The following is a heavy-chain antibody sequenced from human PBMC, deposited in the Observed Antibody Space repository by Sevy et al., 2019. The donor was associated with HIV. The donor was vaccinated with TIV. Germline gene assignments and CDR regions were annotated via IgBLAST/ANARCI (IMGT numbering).Heavy chain of an antibody. Sequence: SETLSLSCTVSGGSISNGSYYWGWIRQPPGKGLEWIGSFFYRGNTYYNPSLKSRVLISVDTSKNQFSLKLRPVTAADTAIYSCARIKGEPLRAWFDPWGQGTLVTVSS. CDR1: GGSISNGSYY. CDR3: ARIKGEPLRAWFDP. CDR2: FFYRGNT. J-gene: IGHJ5*02. V-gene: IGHV4-39*01.